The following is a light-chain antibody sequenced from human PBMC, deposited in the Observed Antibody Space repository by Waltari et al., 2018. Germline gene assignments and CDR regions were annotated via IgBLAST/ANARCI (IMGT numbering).Light chain of an antibody. Sequence: QSALPQPASVSGSPGQSITISCTGTSSDVGNYNVVSWYQQYPGKAPKVMIYDDNRRPSGVSDRFSGSKSGNTASLTIPGVQAEDEADYYCCSYAGSYTWVFGGGTKLTVL. CDR3: CSYAGSYTWV. J-gene: IGLJ3*02. CDR2: DDN. CDR1: SSDVGNYNV. V-gene: IGLV2-23*01.